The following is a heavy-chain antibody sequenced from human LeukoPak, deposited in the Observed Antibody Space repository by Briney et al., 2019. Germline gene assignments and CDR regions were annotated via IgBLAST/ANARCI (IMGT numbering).Heavy chain of an antibody. CDR2: ISYDGSNK. J-gene: IGHJ3*02. CDR1: GFTFSNYG. CDR3: AKRFGESPAGGFDI. Sequence: GRSLRLSCAVSGFTFSNYGMHWVRRAPGKGLEWVAVISYDGSNKYYADSVKGRFTISRDNSKNTLYLQMNSLRTEDTAVCYCAKRFGESPAGGFDIWGQGTMVTVSS. D-gene: IGHD3-10*01. V-gene: IGHV3-30*18.